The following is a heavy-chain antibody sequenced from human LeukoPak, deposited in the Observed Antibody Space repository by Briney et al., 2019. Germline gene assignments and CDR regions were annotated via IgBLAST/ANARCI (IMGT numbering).Heavy chain of an antibody. V-gene: IGHV3-66*01. CDR3: ARGYQLTEY. Sequence: GGSLRLSCAASGFTVSTNYMSWVRQAPGKGLEWVSVIYGGVNTVYADSVQGRFTISRDNSENTLYLQMNSLRAEDTAVYYCARGYQLTEYWGQGTLVTVSS. CDR2: IYGGVNT. D-gene: IGHD2-2*01. CDR1: GFTVSTNY. J-gene: IGHJ4*02.